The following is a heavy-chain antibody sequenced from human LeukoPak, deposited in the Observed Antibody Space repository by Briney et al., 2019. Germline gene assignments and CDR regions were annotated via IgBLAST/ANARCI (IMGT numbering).Heavy chain of an antibody. D-gene: IGHD3-10*02. CDR2: ISGSDNDT. CDR1: GFTFSRNA. V-gene: IGHV3-23*01. J-gene: IGHJ6*04. Sequence: PGGSLRLSCAASGFTFSRNAMSWVRQAPGKGLEWVSTISGSDNDTYYADSVKGRFSISRDNSKNTLYLQMNSLRAEDTAVYYCAELGITMIGGVWGKGTTVTISS. CDR3: AELGITMIGGV.